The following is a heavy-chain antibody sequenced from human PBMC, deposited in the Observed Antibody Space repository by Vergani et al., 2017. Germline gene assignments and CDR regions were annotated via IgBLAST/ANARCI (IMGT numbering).Heavy chain of an antibody. J-gene: IGHJ4*02. V-gene: IGHV3-23*01. CDR3: ARDVLPWDGHYFEY. Sequence: ELQLMESGGGVVQPGGSLRLSCAASGFTFSSYGMYLVRQAPGKGLEWVSVISGSGGRAKYADSVKGRFTVSRDNSKKTLYLQLNRVRAEDTAVYYCARDVLPWDGHYFEYWGQGTMVTVSS. D-gene: IGHD1-26*01. CDR2: ISGSGGRA. CDR1: GFTFSSYG.